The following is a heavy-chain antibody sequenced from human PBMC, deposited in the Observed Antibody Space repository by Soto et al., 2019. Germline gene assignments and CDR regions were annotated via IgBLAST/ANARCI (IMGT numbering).Heavy chain of an antibody. J-gene: IGHJ4*02. CDR3: VRGPYNYNSRYFDY. V-gene: IGHV4-34*01. Sequence: KPSETLSPTCTVSGGSFSGYFWTWIRQPPGKGLEWLAEINHSGITNYNPSVESRVSMSVDTSKNQFSLRLYSVTAADTAVYYCVRGPYNYNSRYFDYWGQGTLVTVSS. CDR2: INHSGIT. CDR1: GGSFSGYF. D-gene: IGHD1-1*01.